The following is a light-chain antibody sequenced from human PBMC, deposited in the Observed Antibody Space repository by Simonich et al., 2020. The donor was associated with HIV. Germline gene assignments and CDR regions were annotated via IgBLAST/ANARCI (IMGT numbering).Light chain of an antibody. CDR3: QYSST. Sequence: EIVLTQSPATLSLSPGERAALSCRASQSVGSYLAWYQQKPGQAPRLLIYAASNRATGIPARFSGSGSGTDFTLTISSLEPEDFAVYYCQYSSTFGQGTEVEIK. J-gene: IGKJ1*01. CDR1: QSVGSY. V-gene: IGKV3-11*01. CDR2: AAS.